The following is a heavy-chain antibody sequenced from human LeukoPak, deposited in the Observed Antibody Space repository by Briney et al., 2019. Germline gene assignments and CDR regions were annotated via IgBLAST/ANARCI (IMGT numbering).Heavy chain of an antibody. V-gene: IGHV3-21*01. CDR2: ISSSSSYI. CDR3: ARDIAAAGFFDY. CDR1: GFTFSSYS. D-gene: IGHD6-13*01. Sequence: GGSLRLSCAASGFTFSSYSMNWVRQAPGKGLEWVSSISSSSSYIYYADSVKGRFTISRDNAKNSLYLQMNSLRAEDMAVYCCARDIAAAGFFDYWVQGTLVTVSS. J-gene: IGHJ4*02.